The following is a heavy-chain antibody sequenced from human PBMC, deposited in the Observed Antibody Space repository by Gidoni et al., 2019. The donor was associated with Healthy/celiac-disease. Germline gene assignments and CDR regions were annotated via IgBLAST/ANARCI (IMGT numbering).Heavy chain of an antibody. CDR3: AKDLTHCSGGSCYYFDY. CDR2: ISGSGGST. V-gene: IGHV3-23*01. Sequence: EVQLLESGGGLVQPGGSLRLSCAASGFTFSSYAMSWVRQAPGKGLEWVSAISGSGGSTYYADSVKGRFTISRDNSKNTLYLQMNSLRAEDTAVYYCAKDLTHCSGGSCYYFDYWGQGTLVTVSS. D-gene: IGHD2-15*01. J-gene: IGHJ4*02. CDR1: GFTFSSYA.